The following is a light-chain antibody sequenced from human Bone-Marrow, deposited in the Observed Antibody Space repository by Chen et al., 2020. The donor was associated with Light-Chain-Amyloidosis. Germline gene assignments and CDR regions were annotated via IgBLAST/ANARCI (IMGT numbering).Light chain of an antibody. CDR3: GTWDSSLSAVV. CDR2: ANN. J-gene: IGLJ2*01. CDR1: SSNIGNNY. Sequence: QSVLTQPPSVSAAPGPKVTISCSGSSSNIGNNYVYWYQQLPGTAPKLLIYANNKRPAGVPDRFAGSKSGTSATLGITGLQTGDEADYYCGTWDSSLSAVVFGGGTKLTVL. V-gene: IGLV1-51*01.